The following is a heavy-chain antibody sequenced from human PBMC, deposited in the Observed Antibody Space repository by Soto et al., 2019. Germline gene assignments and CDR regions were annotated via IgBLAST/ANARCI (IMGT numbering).Heavy chain of an antibody. Sequence: QVQLVQSGAEVKKPGSSVKVSCKASGGTFSSYAISWVRQAPGQGLEWMGGIIPIFGTANYAQKFQGRVTITADESTSTAYMELSSLRSEDTAVYYCASGNCSGGSCYSEYYYGMDVLGQGTTVTVSS. CDR2: IIPIFGTA. CDR1: GGTFSSYA. V-gene: IGHV1-69*01. CDR3: ASGNCSGGSCYSEYYYGMDV. J-gene: IGHJ6*02. D-gene: IGHD2-15*01.